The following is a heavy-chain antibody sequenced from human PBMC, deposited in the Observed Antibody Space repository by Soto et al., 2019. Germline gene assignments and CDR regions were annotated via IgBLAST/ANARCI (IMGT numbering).Heavy chain of an antibody. CDR1: GGSISSYY. CDR3: AAAPGY. D-gene: IGHD2-15*01. Sequence: SETLSLTCTVSGGSISSYYWSWIRQPPGKGLEWIGYIYYTGSTDHNPSLKSRVTISLDTSKNQVSLQLTSVTAADTAVYYCAAAPGYGGRGALAPVSS. V-gene: IGHV4-59*01. CDR2: IYYTGST. J-gene: IGHJ4*02.